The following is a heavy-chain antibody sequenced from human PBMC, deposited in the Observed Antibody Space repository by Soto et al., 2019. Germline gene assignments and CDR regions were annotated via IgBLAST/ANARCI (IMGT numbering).Heavy chain of an antibody. CDR1: GGTFSSYA. D-gene: IGHD2-2*01. CDR2: IIPIFGTA. Sequence: QVQLVQSGAEVKKPGSSVKVSCKASGGTFSSYAISWVRQAPGQGLEWMGGIIPIFGTANYAQKFQGRVTITADESTSTAYMELSSLRSEDTAVYYCARGYCSSTSCYVRGYNWFDPWGQGTLVTVSS. V-gene: IGHV1-69*01. J-gene: IGHJ5*02. CDR3: ARGYCSSTSCYVRGYNWFDP.